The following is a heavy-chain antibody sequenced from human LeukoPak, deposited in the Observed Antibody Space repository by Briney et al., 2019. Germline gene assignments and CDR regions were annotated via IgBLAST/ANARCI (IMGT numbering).Heavy chain of an antibody. CDR3: AKVADLAVAGNFDY. V-gene: IGHV3-11*01. CDR2: ISSSGSTI. J-gene: IGHJ4*02. CDR1: GFTFSDYY. D-gene: IGHD6-19*01. Sequence: GGSLRLSCAASGFTFSDYYMSWIRQAPGKGLEWVSYISSSGSTIYYADSVKGRFTISRDNTKNSLYLQMNSLRAEDTAVYYCAKVADLAVAGNFDYWGQGTLVTVSS.